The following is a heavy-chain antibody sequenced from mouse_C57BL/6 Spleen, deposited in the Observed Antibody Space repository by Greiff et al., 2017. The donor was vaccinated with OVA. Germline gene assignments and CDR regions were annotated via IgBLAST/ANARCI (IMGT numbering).Heavy chain of an antibody. Sequence: QVQLKESGAELVRPGASVKLSCKASGYTFTDYYINWVKQRPGQGLEWIARIYPGSGNTYYNEKFKGKATLTAEKSSSTAYMQLSSLTSEDSAVYFCARSGYYGSSYNFFAYWGQGTLVTVSA. V-gene: IGHV1-76*01. D-gene: IGHD1-1*01. CDR1: GYTFTDYY. CDR3: ARSGYYGSSYNFFAY. CDR2: IYPGSGNT. J-gene: IGHJ3*01.